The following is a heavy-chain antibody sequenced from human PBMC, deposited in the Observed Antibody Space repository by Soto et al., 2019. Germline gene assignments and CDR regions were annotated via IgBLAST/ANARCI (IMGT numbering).Heavy chain of an antibody. D-gene: IGHD2-15*01. Sequence: DVQLVESGGGLVKPGGSLRLSCAASGFTFYNSWMNWVRQAPGKGLEWFGRIKRNSDGGRTDYAAPVKGRFTISRDDSENTLYLQMNSLKTEDTAVYYCTTGSVEGVWGQGTTVSVSS. V-gene: IGHV3-15*07. CDR3: TTGSVEGV. CDR2: IKRNSDGGRT. CDR1: GFTFYNSW. J-gene: IGHJ6*02.